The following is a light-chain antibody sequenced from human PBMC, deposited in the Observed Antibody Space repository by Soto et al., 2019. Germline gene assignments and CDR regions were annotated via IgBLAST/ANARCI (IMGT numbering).Light chain of an antibody. V-gene: IGLV1-44*01. CDR3: AAWDDSLLGVG. CDR2: SND. CDR1: RSSIGSNT. J-gene: IGLJ2*01. Sequence: QSVLTQPPSASGTPGQTVTISCSGTRSSIGSNTVHWYQQFPGTAPKLLIYSNDLRPSGVPDRISGSKSGTSASLAISGLQSEDEADYYCAAWDDSLLGVGFGGGTKLTVL.